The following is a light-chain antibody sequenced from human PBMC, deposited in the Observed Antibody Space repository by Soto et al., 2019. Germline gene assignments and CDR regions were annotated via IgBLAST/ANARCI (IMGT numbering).Light chain of an antibody. CDR1: QSVSSN. CDR3: QQYNTWLIT. Sequence: EIVMTQSPATLSVSPGGRATLSCRASQSVSSNLAWYQQKPRQAPRLLIYGASTRATGIPARFSGSGSGTEFTLTICSLQSEDFAVYYCQQYNTWLITFGQGTRLEIK. V-gene: IGKV3-15*01. J-gene: IGKJ5*01. CDR2: GAS.